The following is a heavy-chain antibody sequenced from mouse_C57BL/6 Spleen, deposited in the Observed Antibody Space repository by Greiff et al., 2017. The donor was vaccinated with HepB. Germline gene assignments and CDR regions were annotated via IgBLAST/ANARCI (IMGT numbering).Heavy chain of an antibody. V-gene: IGHV1-42*01. D-gene: IGHD2-3*01. CDR3: ASIYDGYYVN. J-gene: IGHJ2*01. CDR1: GYSFTGYY. Sequence: VQLQQSGPELVKPGASVKISCKASGYSFTGYYMNWVKQSPEKSLEWIGEINPSTGGTTYNQKFKAKATLTVDKSSSTAYMQLKSLTSEDSAVYYCASIYDGYYVNWGQGTTLTVSS. CDR2: INPSTGGT.